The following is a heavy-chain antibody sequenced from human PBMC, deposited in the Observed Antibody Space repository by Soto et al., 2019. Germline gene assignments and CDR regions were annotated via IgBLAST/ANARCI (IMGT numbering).Heavy chain of an antibody. CDR3: ARVHCSAGTCLDGLDF. CDR2: IYYRSKWFH. CDR1: EDRVLDNGGC. J-gene: IGHJ6*02. Sequence: THPRTCSIAEDRVLDNGGCWNCIRQSPSRGLQWLGRIYYRSKWFHDYAASVESRMAINPDTSRNQFSLQLNYVTPEDTAVYYCARVHCSAGTCLDGLDFCAQRPTVTVSS. D-gene: IGHD2-15*01. V-gene: IGHV6-1*01.